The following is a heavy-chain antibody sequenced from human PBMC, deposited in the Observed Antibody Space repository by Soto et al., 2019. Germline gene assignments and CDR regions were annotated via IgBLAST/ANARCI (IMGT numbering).Heavy chain of an antibody. CDR1: GFTVRSYA. D-gene: IGHD4-17*01. CDR3: AKIVLDSGDSIDF. Sequence: EVQLLESGGGLVQPGGSLRLSCAASGFTVRSYAMSWVRQAPGKGLEWVSAISGRDSSTYYADSVKGRFTIARDYSKNTLHLQMNSLSAADTAVYYCAKIVLDSGDSIDFWGQGTLVTVSP. CDR2: ISGRDSST. J-gene: IGHJ4*02. V-gene: IGHV3-23*01.